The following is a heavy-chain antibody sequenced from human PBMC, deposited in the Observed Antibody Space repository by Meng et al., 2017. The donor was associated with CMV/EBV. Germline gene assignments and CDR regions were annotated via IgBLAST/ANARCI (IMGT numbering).Heavy chain of an antibody. V-gene: IGHV3-30*02. J-gene: IGHJ4*02. D-gene: IGHD3-22*01. CDR2: IRYDGSNK. Sequence: SPILPCAASGFTFSSFGLHWVRQAPGKGLEWVAFIRYDGSNKYYADSVKCRFTISRDNSKNTLYLQMNSLRAEDTAVYYCAKDKQYYDSSGWIDYWGQGTLVTVSS. CDR1: GFTFSSFG. CDR3: AKDKQYYDSSGWIDY.